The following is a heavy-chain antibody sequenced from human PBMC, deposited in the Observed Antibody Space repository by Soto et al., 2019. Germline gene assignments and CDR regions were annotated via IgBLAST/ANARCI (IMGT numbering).Heavy chain of an antibody. CDR2: IYYSGST. CDR1: GGSISSSSYY. J-gene: IGHJ4*02. V-gene: IGHV4-39*01. Sequence: QLQLQESGPGLVKPSETLSLTCTVSGGSISSSSYYWGWIRQPPGKGLEWIGSIYYSGSTYYNPSLKSRVTISAAPSKHPFSLKLSSLTAADTAVYYCARHIPETMIVVVSYFDYWGQGTLVTVSS. D-gene: IGHD3-22*01. CDR3: ARHIPETMIVVVSYFDY.